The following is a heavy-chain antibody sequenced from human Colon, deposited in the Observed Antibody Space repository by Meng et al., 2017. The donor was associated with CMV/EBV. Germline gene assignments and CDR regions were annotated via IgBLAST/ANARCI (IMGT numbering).Heavy chain of an antibody. V-gene: IGHV1-2*02. Sequence: VQVVQAGADVKQPGASVRVSCTTSGYNLADYYIHWARQAPGQGLEWMGWINPNSGDTRCAPKFQGRVTLTMDTSIDTANLDLTSLTSDDTAVYFCTRDDYTGNSFDSWGQGSLVTVSS. CDR3: TRDDYTGNSFDS. CDR1: GYNLADYY. J-gene: IGHJ4*02. D-gene: IGHD5-12*01. CDR2: INPNSGDT.